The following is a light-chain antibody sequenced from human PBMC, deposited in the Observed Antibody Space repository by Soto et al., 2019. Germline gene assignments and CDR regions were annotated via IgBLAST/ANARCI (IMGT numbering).Light chain of an antibody. CDR2: TNN. CDR1: SSNIGSNT. J-gene: IGLJ1*01. CDR3: AAWDGSRSGYV. V-gene: IGLV1-44*01. Sequence: QSVLTQPPSASGTPGQRVTISCSGSSSNIGSNTVNWYQQLPGTAPKLLSYTNNQRPSGVPDRFSGSKSGTSASLAISGLQSEDEADYYCAAWDGSRSGYVFGPGTKVTVL.